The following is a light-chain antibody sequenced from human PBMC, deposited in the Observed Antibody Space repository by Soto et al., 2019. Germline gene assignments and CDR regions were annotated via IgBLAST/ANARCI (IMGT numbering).Light chain of an antibody. J-gene: IGKJ2*01. CDR2: GAS. CDR3: QQYNNWLYT. V-gene: IGKV3-15*01. CDR1: QSVSSN. Sequence: EIVMTPSPATPTVTPGERANLSCRASQSVSSNLAWYQQKPGQAPRLLIYGASTRATGIPARFSGSGSGTEFTLTISSLQSEDFAVYYCQQYNNWLYTFGQGT.